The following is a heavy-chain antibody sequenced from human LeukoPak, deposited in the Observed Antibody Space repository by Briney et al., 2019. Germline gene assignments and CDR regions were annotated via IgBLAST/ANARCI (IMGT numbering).Heavy chain of an antibody. D-gene: IGHD3-3*01. Sequence: PSETLSLTCTVSGGSISSYYWSWIRQPPGKGLEWIGYIYYSGSTNYNPSLKSRVTISVDTSKNQFSLKLSSVTAADTAVYYCARVADFWSGYPFDYWGQGTLVTVSS. V-gene: IGHV4-59*01. J-gene: IGHJ4*02. CDR3: ARVADFWSGYPFDY. CDR1: GGSISSYY. CDR2: IYYSGST.